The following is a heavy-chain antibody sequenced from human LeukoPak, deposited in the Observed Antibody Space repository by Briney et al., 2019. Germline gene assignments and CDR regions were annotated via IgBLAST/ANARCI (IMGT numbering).Heavy chain of an antibody. CDR3: AKNVGSDWRYYFDY. Sequence: HPGGSLRLSCAASGFTFSTYAMSWVRRAPGKGLEWVSSLSGSGVTTHYTDSVKGRFSISRDNSKNTLYLQMNNLRAEDTAVYYCAKNVGSDWRYYFDYWGQGTPVTVSS. D-gene: IGHD2-21*02. V-gene: IGHV3-23*01. CDR2: LSGSGVTT. CDR1: GFTFSTYA. J-gene: IGHJ4*02.